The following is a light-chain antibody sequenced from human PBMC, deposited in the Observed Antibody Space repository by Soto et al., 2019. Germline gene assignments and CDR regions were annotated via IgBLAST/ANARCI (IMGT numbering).Light chain of an antibody. CDR3: QAWDTNSGV. CDR2: QDN. J-gene: IGLJ2*01. Sequence: SYELTQPPSVSVSPGQTARITCSGDKLGDKNVCWYQQKPGQSPVLVMYQDNKRPSWIPERFSGSNFGRTATLTISGTQALDESDYYCQAWDTNSGVFGGGTQLTVL. CDR1: KLGDKN. V-gene: IGLV3-1*01.